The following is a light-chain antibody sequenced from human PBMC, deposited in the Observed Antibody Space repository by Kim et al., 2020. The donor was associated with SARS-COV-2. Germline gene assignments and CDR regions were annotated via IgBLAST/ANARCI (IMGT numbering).Light chain of an antibody. CDR3: QHYNNWPPYA. CDR2: GAS. V-gene: IGKV3-15*01. J-gene: IGKJ2*01. CDR1: QSISSN. Sequence: IVMTQSPATLSVSPGERVTLSCRASQSISSNLAWYQQRPGQAPRLLIYGASTRATGIPIRFSGSGSGTEFTLTISSLLSEDSAVYYCQHYNNWPPYAFGQGTKLEI.